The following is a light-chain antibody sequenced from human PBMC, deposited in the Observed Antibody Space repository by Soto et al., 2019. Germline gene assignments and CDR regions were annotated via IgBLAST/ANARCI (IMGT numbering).Light chain of an antibody. CDR1: QNVTSY. V-gene: IGKV3-11*01. J-gene: IGKJ5*01. CDR3: QQRSHWPPT. Sequence: EIVLTQSPATLSLSPGERATLSCGASQNVTSYLAWYQQKTGQAPRLLIYDASNRATGIPARFSGSGSGTDFTLTISSLDPEDFAVYYCQQRSHWPPTFGQGTRLEIK. CDR2: DAS.